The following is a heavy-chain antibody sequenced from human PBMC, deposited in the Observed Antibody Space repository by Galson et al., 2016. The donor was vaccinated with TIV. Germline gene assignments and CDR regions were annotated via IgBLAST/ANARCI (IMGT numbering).Heavy chain of an antibody. CDR1: GVTFSSYA. D-gene: IGHD3-16*02. J-gene: IGHJ6*03. V-gene: IGHV1-69*13. CDR3: ARSYSYNFYYMAG. Sequence: SVKVSCKASGVTFSSYAIGWVRQAPGQGLEWMGGLIPMFGITNYAQRFQGRVTITADGSTSTAYMELSSLRSEDTAVYYCARSYSYNFYYMAGWGQGNPGTVSS. CDR2: LIPMFGIT.